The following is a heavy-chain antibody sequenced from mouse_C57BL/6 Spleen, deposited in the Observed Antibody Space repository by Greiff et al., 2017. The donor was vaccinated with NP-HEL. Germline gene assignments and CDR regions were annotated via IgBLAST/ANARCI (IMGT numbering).Heavy chain of an antibody. CDR1: GYTFTSYW. CDR2: IDPSDSYT. D-gene: IGHD1-1*01. V-gene: IGHV1-59*01. J-gene: IGHJ2*01. Sequence: QVQLQQSGAELVKPGASVKISCKASGYTFTSYWMHWVKQRPGQGLEWIGVIDPSDSYTNYNQKFKGKATLTVDTSSSTAYMQLSSLTSEDSAVYYCARSGPSTVVVDYWGQGTTLTVSS. CDR3: ARSGPSTVVVDY.